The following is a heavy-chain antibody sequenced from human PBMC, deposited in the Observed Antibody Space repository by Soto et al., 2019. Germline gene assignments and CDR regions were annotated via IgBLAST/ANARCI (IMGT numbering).Heavy chain of an antibody. J-gene: IGHJ5*02. CDR2: IWYDGSNK. CDR3: ARDAIAVAELSWWFDP. V-gene: IGHV3-33*01. Sequence: GGSLRLSCAASGFTFSSYGMHWVRQAPGKGLEWVAVIWYDGSNKYYADSVKGRFTISRDNSKNTLYLQMNSLRAEDTAVYYCARDAIAVAELSWWFDPWGQGTLVTVSS. CDR1: GFTFSSYG. D-gene: IGHD6-19*01.